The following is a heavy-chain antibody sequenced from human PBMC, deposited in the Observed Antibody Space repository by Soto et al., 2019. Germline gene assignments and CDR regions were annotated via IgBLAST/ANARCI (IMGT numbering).Heavy chain of an antibody. V-gene: IGHV3-9*01. J-gene: IGHJ4*02. CDR3: AKDTLAYCGGDCYFDY. D-gene: IGHD2-21*02. CDR2: ISWNSGSI. Sequence: PGGSLRLSCAASGFTFDDYAMHWVRQAPVKGLEWVSGISWNSGSIGYADSVKGRFTISRDNAKNSLYLQMNSLRADDTALYYCAKDTLAYCGGDCYFDYWGQGT. CDR1: GFTFDDYA.